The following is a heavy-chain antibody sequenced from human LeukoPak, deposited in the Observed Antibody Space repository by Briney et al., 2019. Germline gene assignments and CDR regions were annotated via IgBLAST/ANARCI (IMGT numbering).Heavy chain of an antibody. CDR2: MNPNSGNT. CDR1: GYTFTSYD. V-gene: IGHV1-8*01. D-gene: IGHD3-10*01. Sequence: ASVKVSCKASGYTFTSYDINWVRQATGQGLEWMGWMNPNSGNTGYAQKFQGRVTMTKNTSISTAYIELSSLRSEDTAVYYCARGRLQYYGSGTYSYYFDFWGQGTLVTVSS. CDR3: ARGRLQYYGSGTYSYYFDF. J-gene: IGHJ4*02.